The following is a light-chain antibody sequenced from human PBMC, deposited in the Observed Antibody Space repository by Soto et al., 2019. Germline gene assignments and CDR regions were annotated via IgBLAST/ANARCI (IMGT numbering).Light chain of an antibody. Sequence: DIPMTQSPSSLSASVGDRVTITCRASQSISNYLNWYQQKPGKAPKLLIYAASTLESGVPSRFSGSGSGTEFTLTISSLQPDDFATYYCQQSYSTLALTFGGGTKVEIK. J-gene: IGKJ4*01. CDR1: QSISNY. V-gene: IGKV1-39*01. CDR2: AAS. CDR3: QQSYSTLALT.